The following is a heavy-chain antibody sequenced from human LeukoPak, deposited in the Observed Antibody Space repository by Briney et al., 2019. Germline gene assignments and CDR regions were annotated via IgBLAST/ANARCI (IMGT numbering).Heavy chain of an antibody. V-gene: IGHV4-34*01. CDR1: GGSFSGYY. CDR2: INHSGST. D-gene: IGHD6-19*01. CDR3: ARWQWLVRAFDY. Sequence: PSETLSLTCAVYGGSFSGYYWSWIRQPPGKGLEWIGEINHSGSTNYNPSLKSRVTISVDTSKNQFFLKLSSVTAADTAVYYCARWQWLVRAFDYWGQGTLVTVSS. J-gene: IGHJ4*02.